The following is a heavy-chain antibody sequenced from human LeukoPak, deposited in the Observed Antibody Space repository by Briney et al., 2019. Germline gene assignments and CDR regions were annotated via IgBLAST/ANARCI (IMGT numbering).Heavy chain of an antibody. CDR3: ARDIGGVGATTVDY. Sequence: SETLSLTCSVSDDSITMYYWTWIRQPAGKGLEWIGSIYHSGSTYYNPSLKSRVTISVDTSKNQFSLKLSSVTAADTAVYYCARDIGGVGATTVDYWGQGTLVTVSS. D-gene: IGHD1-26*01. V-gene: IGHV4-38-2*02. CDR2: IYHSGST. J-gene: IGHJ4*02. CDR1: DDSITMYY.